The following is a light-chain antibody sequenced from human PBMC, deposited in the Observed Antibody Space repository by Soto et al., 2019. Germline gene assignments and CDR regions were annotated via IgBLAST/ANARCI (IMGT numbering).Light chain of an antibody. V-gene: IGKV1-27*01. J-gene: IGKJ4*01. CDR1: QGIGVY. Sequence: DIQMTQSPSFLSASLGDRVTVTCRASQGIGVYLAWFQQKRGNVPKLLIYAASTLQSGVPSRFSGSGSGTDLTLTISSLQPEDVATYYCQKYNSAPLTFGGGTKVEIK. CDR3: QKYNSAPLT. CDR2: AAS.